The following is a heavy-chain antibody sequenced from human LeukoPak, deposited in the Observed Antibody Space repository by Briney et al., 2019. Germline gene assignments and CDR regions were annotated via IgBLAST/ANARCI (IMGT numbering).Heavy chain of an antibody. Sequence: GGSLRLSCAASGFTFSSYAMHWVRQAPGKGLEWVSSISSSSSYIYYADSVKGRFTISRDNAKNSLYLQMNSLRAEDTAVYYCARDEINYGSGSFDYWGQGTLVTVSS. V-gene: IGHV3-21*01. CDR3: ARDEINYGSGSFDY. D-gene: IGHD3-10*01. CDR2: ISSSSSYI. CDR1: GFTFSSYA. J-gene: IGHJ4*02.